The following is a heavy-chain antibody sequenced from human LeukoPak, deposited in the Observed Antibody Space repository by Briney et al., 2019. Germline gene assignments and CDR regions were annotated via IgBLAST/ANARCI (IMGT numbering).Heavy chain of an antibody. D-gene: IGHD2-15*01. CDR3: AKDRGYCSGGSCYFHFDY. J-gene: IGHJ4*02. V-gene: IGHV3-30*18. CDR2: ISYDGSNK. CDR1: GFTFSSYG. Sequence: GGSLRLSCAASGFTFSSYGMHWVRQAPGEGLEWVAVISYDGSNKYYADSVKGRFTISRDNSKNTLYLQMNSLRAEDTAVYYCAKDRGYCSGGSCYFHFDYWGQGTLVTVSS.